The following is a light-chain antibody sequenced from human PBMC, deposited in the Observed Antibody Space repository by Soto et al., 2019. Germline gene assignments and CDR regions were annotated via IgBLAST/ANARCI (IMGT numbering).Light chain of an antibody. CDR1: QSLSTW. CDR2: DAS. Sequence: DRVTITCRASQSLSTWLAWYQHKPGKAPKLLIYDASILETGVPSRFSGSGSGTDFTLTISSLQPDDFATYYCQQYNSFQCTFGQGTKLEIK. J-gene: IGKJ2*02. CDR3: QQYNSFQCT. V-gene: IGKV1-5*01.